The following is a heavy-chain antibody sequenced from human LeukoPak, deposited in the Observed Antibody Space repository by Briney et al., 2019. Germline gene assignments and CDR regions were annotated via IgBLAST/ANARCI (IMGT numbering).Heavy chain of an antibody. CDR2: INHSGST. CDR3: ARRRHPLDY. Sequence: SETLSLTCAVYGGSFSGYYWSWIRQPPGKGLEWIGEINHSGSTNYNPSLKSRVTTSVDTSKNQFSLKLSSVTAADTAVYYCARRRHPLDYWGQGTLVTVSS. V-gene: IGHV4-34*01. CDR1: GGSFSGYY. J-gene: IGHJ4*02.